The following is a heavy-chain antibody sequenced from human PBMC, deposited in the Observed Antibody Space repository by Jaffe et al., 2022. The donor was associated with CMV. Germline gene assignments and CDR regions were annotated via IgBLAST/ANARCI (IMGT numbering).Heavy chain of an antibody. CDR2: INYSGTT. J-gene: IGHJ5*02. V-gene: IGHV4-59*01. D-gene: IGHD2-2*03. CDR1: GGSTSSDY. CDR3: ARSWMRGWFDP. Sequence: QVQLQESGPGLVKPSETLSLTCTVSGGSTSSDYWNWIRQSPGKGLEWIGYINYSGTTKYNPALKSRVTISVDTSENQFSLRLTSVTAADTAVYYCARSWMRGWFDPWGQGTLVTVSS.